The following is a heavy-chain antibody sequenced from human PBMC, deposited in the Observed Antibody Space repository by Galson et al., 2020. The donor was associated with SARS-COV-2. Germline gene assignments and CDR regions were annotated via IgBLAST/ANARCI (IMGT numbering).Heavy chain of an antibody. D-gene: IGHD3-22*01. Sequence: ASVKVSCKASGYTFILYYIHWVRQAPGQGLEWMGWIHANTGGTQSTQKFQGRVTMTRDTSISTAYMELSELRSDDTAVYFCATSGNLYDTSIYSGLEAWGQGTPVSVSS. J-gene: IGHJ5*02. CDR2: IHANTGGT. V-gene: IGHV1-2*02. CDR3: ATSGNLYDTSIYSGLEA. CDR1: GYTFILYY.